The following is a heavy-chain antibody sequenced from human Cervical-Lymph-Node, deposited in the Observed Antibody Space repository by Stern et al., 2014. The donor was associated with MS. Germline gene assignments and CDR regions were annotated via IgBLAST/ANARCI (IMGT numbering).Heavy chain of an antibody. Sequence: QLQLQDSGSGLLRPSQTLSLTCAVSGGSISSGGDSWNWIRRPPGKGLEWIGYIYHSGNTFYNPSLESRVTISVDKSKNQFSLKLSSVTAADTAVFYCVRGRGSGWVFNSYGLDVWGQGTTVTVSS. CDR1: GGSISSGGDS. D-gene: IGHD6-19*01. J-gene: IGHJ6*02. CDR2: IYHSGNT. CDR3: VRGRGSGWVFNSYGLDV. V-gene: IGHV4-30-2*01.